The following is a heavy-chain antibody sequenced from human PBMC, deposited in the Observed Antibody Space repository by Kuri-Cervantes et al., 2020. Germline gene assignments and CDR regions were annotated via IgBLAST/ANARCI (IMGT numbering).Heavy chain of an antibody. J-gene: IGHJ5*02. Sequence: SVKVSCKASGGTFSSYAISWVRQAPGQGLEWMGGIIPIFGTANYAQKFQGRVTITADKSTSTAYMELSSLRSEDTAVYYCARGGRTSERVSMTMVREFIIQNWFDPWGQGTLVTVSS. D-gene: IGHD3-10*01. CDR3: ARGGRTSERVSMTMVREFIIQNWFDP. CDR2: IIPIFGTA. CDR1: GGTFSSYA. V-gene: IGHV1-69*06.